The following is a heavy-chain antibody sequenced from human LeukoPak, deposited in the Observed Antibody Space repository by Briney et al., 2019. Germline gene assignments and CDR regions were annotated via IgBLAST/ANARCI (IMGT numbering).Heavy chain of an antibody. Sequence: GGSLRLSCEFSGIIFSTYAMNWVRQAPGKGLEWISYISGSSSGSTSITQYADSVKGRFTISRDNAKNSLHLQMDSLSAEDTAVYYCARDFWSGYYSEDWGQGALVIVSS. CDR2: ISGSSSGSTSIT. CDR3: ARDFWSGYYSED. V-gene: IGHV3-48*04. J-gene: IGHJ4*02. D-gene: IGHD3-3*01. CDR1: GIIFSTYA.